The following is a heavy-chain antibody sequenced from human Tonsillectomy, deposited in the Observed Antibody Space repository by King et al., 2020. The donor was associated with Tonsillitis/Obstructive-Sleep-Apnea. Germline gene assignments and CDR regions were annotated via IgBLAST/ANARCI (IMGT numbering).Heavy chain of an antibody. CDR1: GGSFSGYY. CDR3: ARGNCSSTSCYTDY. CDR2: INHSGST. J-gene: IGHJ4*02. D-gene: IGHD2-2*02. Sequence: VQLQQWGAGLLKPSATLSLTCAVYGGSFSGYYWSWIRQPPGKGLEWIGEINHSGSTNYNPSLKSRVTISVDTSKNQFSLKLSSVTAADTAVYYCARGNCSSTSCYTDYWGQGTLVTVSS. V-gene: IGHV4-34*01.